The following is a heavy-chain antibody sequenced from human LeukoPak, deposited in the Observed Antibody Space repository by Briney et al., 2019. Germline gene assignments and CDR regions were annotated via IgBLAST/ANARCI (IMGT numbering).Heavy chain of an antibody. CDR2: IYSGGST. CDR3: ARDLHPDAFDI. CDR1: GFTFSSNY. V-gene: IGHV3-53*01. J-gene: IGHJ3*02. Sequence: GGSLRLSCAASGFTFSSNYMSWVRQAPGKGLEWVSVIYSGGSTYYADSVKGRFTISRDNSKNTLYLQMNSLRAEDTAVYYCARDLHPDAFDIWGQGTMVTVSS.